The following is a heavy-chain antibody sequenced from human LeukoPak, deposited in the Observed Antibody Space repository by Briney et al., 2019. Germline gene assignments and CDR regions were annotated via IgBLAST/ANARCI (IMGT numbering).Heavy chain of an antibody. J-gene: IGHJ4*02. CDR1: GFTFSSYS. CDR2: IKPDENEK. CDR3: TRSPDGFDY. V-gene: IGHV3-7*03. D-gene: IGHD1-14*01. Sequence: GGSLRLSCAASGFTFSSYSMNWVRQAPGKGLEWVANIKPDENEKFYVDSVKGRFTISRDNAKNSLYLQMNSLRAEDTALYYCTRSPDGFDYWGQGTLVTVSS.